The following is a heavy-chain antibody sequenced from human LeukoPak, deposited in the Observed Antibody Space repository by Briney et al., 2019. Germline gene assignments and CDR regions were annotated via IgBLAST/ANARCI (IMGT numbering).Heavy chain of an antibody. V-gene: IGHV3-30*18. CDR3: AKGISNWGNLDY. J-gene: IGHJ4*02. D-gene: IGHD7-27*01. Sequence: PGRSLRLSCAASGFTFSSYGMHWVRQAPGKGLEWVAVISYDGSNKYYADSVKGRFTISRDNSKNTLYLQMNSLRAEDTALYYCAKGISNWGNLDYWGQGTLVTVSS. CDR1: GFTFSSYG. CDR2: ISYDGSNK.